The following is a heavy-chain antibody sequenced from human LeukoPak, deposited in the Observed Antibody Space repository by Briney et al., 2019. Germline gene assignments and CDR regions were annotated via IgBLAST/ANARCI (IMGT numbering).Heavy chain of an antibody. CDR2: INHSGST. CDR1: GGSFSGYY. J-gene: IGHJ4*02. CDR3: ARCLGDGYNYYFDY. V-gene: IGHV4-34*01. D-gene: IGHD5-24*01. Sequence: SETLSLTCAVYGGSFSGYYWSWIRQPPGKGLEWIGEINHSGSTNYNPSLKSRATISVDTSKNQFSLKLSSVTAADTAVYYCARCLGDGYNYYFDYWGQGTLVTVSS.